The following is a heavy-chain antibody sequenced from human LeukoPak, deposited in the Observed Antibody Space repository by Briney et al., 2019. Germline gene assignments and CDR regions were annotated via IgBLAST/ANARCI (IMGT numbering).Heavy chain of an antibody. Sequence: GRSLRLSCAASGFTFSSYGMHWVRQAPGKGLEWVAVIWYDGSNKYYADSVKGRFTISRDNSKNTLYLQMNSLRARDTAVYYCATPHYDSSGYQLDYWGQGTLVTVSS. CDR2: IWYDGSNK. J-gene: IGHJ4*02. V-gene: IGHV3-33*01. CDR3: ATPHYDSSGYQLDY. CDR1: GFTFSSYG. D-gene: IGHD3-22*01.